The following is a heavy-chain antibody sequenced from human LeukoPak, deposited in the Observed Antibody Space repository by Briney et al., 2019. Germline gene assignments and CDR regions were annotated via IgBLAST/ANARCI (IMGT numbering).Heavy chain of an antibody. D-gene: IGHD4-17*01. CDR3: AKAGGGTYGDYFEY. V-gene: IGHV3-20*04. CDR1: GFTFDDYG. J-gene: IGHJ4*02. Sequence: PGGSLRLSCAASGFTFDDYGMTWVRQAPGKGLEWVSGINWNGGSTGYADSVKGRFTISRDNAKKSLFLQMNTLRAEDTALYYCAKAGGGTYGDYFEYWGRGTPVTVSS. CDR2: INWNGGST.